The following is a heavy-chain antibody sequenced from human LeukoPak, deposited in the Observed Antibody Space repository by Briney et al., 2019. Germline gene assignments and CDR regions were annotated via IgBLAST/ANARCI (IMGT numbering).Heavy chain of an antibody. CDR1: GGSISSHY. CDR2: IYYSGST. J-gene: IGHJ4*02. Sequence: SATLSLTCTVSGGSISSHYWSWIRRPPGKGLEGIGNIYYSGSTNYNPSLKSRVTISVDTSKNQFSLKLSSVTAADTAVYYCARAGSYGYRGGYYFDYWGQGTLVTVPS. D-gene: IGHD5-18*01. V-gene: IGHV4-59*11. CDR3: ARAGSYGYRGGYYFDY.